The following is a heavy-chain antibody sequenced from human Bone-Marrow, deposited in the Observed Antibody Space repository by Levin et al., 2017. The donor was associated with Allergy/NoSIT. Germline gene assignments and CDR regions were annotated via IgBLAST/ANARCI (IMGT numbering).Heavy chain of an antibody. Sequence: GGSLRLSCAASLFTFNTYAMTWVRQAPGKGLEWVSTISGGGGTTYYVDSVKGRFTISRDNSKNTLYLQLTSLRPEDTAVYYCAKSALSRNHDAFDIWGQGTMVTVSS. J-gene: IGHJ3*02. CDR1: LFTFNTYA. CDR3: AKSALSRNHDAFDI. D-gene: IGHD6-13*01. CDR2: ISGGGGTT. V-gene: IGHV3-23*01.